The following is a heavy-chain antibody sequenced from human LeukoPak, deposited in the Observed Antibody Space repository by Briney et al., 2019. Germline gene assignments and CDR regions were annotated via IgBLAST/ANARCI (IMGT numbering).Heavy chain of an antibody. CDR1: GHTFTDYF. D-gene: IGHD3-10*01. CDR2: INPKTGGT. Sequence: ASVKVSCKAPGHTFTDYFIHWVRQAPGQVFEWMGWINPKTGGTNHAQKFQGRLSMTTDTSINTAYMELSGLRPDDTAIYYCARGGFGSGNYFNFWGQGTLISVSS. J-gene: IGHJ4*02. CDR3: ARGGFGSGNYFNF. V-gene: IGHV1-2*02.